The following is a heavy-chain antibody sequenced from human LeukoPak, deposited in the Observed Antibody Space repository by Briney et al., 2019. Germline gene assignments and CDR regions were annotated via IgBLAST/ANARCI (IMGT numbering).Heavy chain of an antibody. V-gene: IGHV1-18*01. CDR1: GYSFTSYG. J-gene: IGHJ4*02. CDR2: ISAYNGNT. CDR3: ARGLAGTGPFDY. D-gene: IGHD6-19*01. Sequence: ASVKVSCKASGYSFTSYGISWVRQAAGQGLEGMGWISAYNGNTNYAQKLQGRVTMTTDTSTSTAYMELRSLRSDDTAVYYCARGLAGTGPFDYWGQGTLVTVSS.